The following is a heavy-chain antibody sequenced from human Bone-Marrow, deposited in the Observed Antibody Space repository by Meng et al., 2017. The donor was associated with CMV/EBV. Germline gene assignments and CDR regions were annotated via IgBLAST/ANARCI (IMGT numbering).Heavy chain of an antibody. CDR3: ARDQVVGATFYYYGMDV. D-gene: IGHD1-26*01. Sequence: GESLKISCAASGFTFSSYSMNWVRQAPGKGLEWVANIKQDGSEKYYVDSVKGRFTISRDNAKNSLYLQMNSLRAEDTAVYYCARDQVVGATFYYYGMDVWGQGTTVTVSS. V-gene: IGHV3-7*01. J-gene: IGHJ6*02. CDR1: GFTFSSYS. CDR2: IKQDGSEK.